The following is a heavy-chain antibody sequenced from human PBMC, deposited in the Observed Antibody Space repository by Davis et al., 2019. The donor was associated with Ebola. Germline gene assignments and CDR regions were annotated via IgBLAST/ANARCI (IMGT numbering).Heavy chain of an antibody. V-gene: IGHV4-59*12. CDR3: ARAPGYYERSFDI. CDR1: GGSISSYY. J-gene: IGHJ3*02. D-gene: IGHD3-22*01. Sequence: SETLSLTCTVSGGSISSYYWSWIRQPPGKGLEWIGYIYYSGSTNYNPSLKSRVTISVDTSKNQFSLKLSSVTAADTAVYYCARAPGYYERSFDIWGQGTMVTVSS. CDR2: IYYSGST.